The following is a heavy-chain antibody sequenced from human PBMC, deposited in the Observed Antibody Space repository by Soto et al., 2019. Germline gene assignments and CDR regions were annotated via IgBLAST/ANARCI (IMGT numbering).Heavy chain of an antibody. CDR1: GGSISSGGYS. D-gene: IGHD6-6*01. Sequence: QLQLQESGSGLVKPSQTLSLTCAVSGGSISSGGYSWSWIRQPPGKGLEWIGYIYQSGSTYYKPSIKGRGTLSVDRSKHQFSLKLSSVTAADTAVYYCAGGIAARPLGYWGQGTRVTVSS. V-gene: IGHV4-30-2*01. J-gene: IGHJ4*02. CDR2: IYQSGST. CDR3: AGGIAARPLGY.